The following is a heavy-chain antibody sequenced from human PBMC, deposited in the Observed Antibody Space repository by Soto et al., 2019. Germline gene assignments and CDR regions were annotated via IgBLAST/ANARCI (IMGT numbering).Heavy chain of an antibody. CDR3: AKGNSSGYKAGLYYFDY. CDR2: ISGSGGST. D-gene: IGHD3-22*01. CDR1: WFTLCSHS. J-gene: IGHJ4*02. V-gene: IGHV3-23*01. Sequence: GGFLENFRAAPWFTLCSHSLGWGRPAPGEGLEWVSAISGSGGSTYYADSVKGRFTISRDNSKNTPYLQMNSLRAEDTAVYYCAKGNSSGYKAGLYYFDYWGQGTLVTVSS.